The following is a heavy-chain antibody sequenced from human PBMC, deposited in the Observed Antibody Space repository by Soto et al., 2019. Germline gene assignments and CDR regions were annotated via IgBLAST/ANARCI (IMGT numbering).Heavy chain of an antibody. V-gene: IGHV3-23*01. J-gene: IGHJ3*02. CDR1: GFPFTNYA. D-gene: IGHD3-22*01. CDR3: AKAWPSGGYYYVEALDI. Sequence: GGSLRLSCAGLGFPFTNYAMTWVRQAPEKGLEWVSVISDSGGSTFYADSVKGRFTISRDNSKSTLYLQMNSLRADDTAAYYCAKAWPSGGYYYVEALDIWGQGTMVTVSS. CDR2: ISDSGGST.